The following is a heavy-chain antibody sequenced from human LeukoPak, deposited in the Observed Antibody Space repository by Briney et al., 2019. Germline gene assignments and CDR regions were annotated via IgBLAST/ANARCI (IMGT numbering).Heavy chain of an antibody. J-gene: IGHJ4*02. CDR3: ARDSAGIVGASTY. CDR1: GYTFTSYG. Sequence: GASVKVSCKAFGYTFTSYGISWVRQAPGQGLEWMGWISAYNGNTNYAQKLQGRVTTTTDTSTSTAYMELRRLRSDDTAVYYCARDSAGIVGASTYWGQGTLVTVSS. D-gene: IGHD1-26*01. CDR2: ISAYNGNT. V-gene: IGHV1-18*01.